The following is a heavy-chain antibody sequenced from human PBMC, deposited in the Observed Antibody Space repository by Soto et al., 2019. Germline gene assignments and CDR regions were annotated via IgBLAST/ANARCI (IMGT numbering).Heavy chain of an antibody. CDR2: IFSNDEK. V-gene: IGHV2-26*01. D-gene: IGHD2-2*01. CDR3: ARMIVVVPAAHTGGHWFDP. Sequence: KESGPVLVKPTETLTLTCTVSGFSLSNARMGVSWIRQPPGKALEWLAHIFSNDEKSYSTSLKSRLTISKDTSKSQVVLTMTNMDPVDTATYYCARMIVVVPAAHTGGHWFDPWGQGTLVTVSS. CDR1: GFSLSNARMG. J-gene: IGHJ5*02.